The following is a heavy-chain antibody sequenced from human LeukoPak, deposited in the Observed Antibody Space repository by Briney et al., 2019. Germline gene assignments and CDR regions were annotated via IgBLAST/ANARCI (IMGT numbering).Heavy chain of an antibody. CDR1: GFTFSSYA. D-gene: IGHD3-10*01. CDR2: ISGSGGSI. J-gene: IGHJ4*02. CDR3: AKGGYYGSGTDYYFDY. Sequence: GGSLRLSCAASGFTFSSYAMSWVRQAPGKGLEWVSAISGSGGSIYYADSVKGRFTISRDNSKNTLYLQMNSLRAEDTAVYYCAKGGYYGSGTDYYFDYWGQGTLVTVSS. V-gene: IGHV3-23*01.